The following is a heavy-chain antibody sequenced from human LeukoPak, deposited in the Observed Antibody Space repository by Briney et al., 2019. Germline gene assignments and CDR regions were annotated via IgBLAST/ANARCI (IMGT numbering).Heavy chain of an antibody. CDR1: GGSISSSSYY. D-gene: IGHD5-18*01. Sequence: SETLSLTCTVSGGSISSSSYYWGWIRQPPGKGLEWIGSIYYSGSTYYNPSLKSRVTISVDTSKNQFSLKLSSVTAAGTAVYYCAGNVDTAMVIGYWGQGTLVTVSS. J-gene: IGHJ4*02. CDR3: AGNVDTAMVIGY. V-gene: IGHV4-39*01. CDR2: IYYSGST.